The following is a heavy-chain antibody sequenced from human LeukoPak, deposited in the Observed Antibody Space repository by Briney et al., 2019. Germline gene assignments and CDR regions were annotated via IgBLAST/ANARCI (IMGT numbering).Heavy chain of an antibody. D-gene: IGHD7-27*01. V-gene: IGHV3-9*01. Sequence: GGSLRLSCAASGLSFDDYAMHWVRQAPGKGLEWVSGINWNSANLGYADSVKGRFTISRDNAKHSLFLQMTSLRLEDTALYFCAIEISNWGPAPLDHWGQGVLVTVSS. J-gene: IGHJ4*02. CDR3: AIEISNWGPAPLDH. CDR1: GLSFDDYA. CDR2: INWNSANL.